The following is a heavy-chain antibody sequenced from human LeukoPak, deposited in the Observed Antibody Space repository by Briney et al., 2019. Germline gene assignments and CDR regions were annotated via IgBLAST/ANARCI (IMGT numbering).Heavy chain of an antibody. J-gene: IGHJ1*01. CDR1: VFTLRSDW. Sequence: PGGSLRLSCAAWVFTLRSDWMRDVRDAPGEGVEWLANIKQGGSQKYYVDSVKRRFPISRANAKHSLYLQMNSLTAEDTAVYYCARDRYSSSWSLNAEYFQHWGQGTLVTVSS. CDR3: ARDRYSSSWSLNAEYFQH. V-gene: IGHV3-7*01. D-gene: IGHD6-13*01. CDR2: IKQGGSQK.